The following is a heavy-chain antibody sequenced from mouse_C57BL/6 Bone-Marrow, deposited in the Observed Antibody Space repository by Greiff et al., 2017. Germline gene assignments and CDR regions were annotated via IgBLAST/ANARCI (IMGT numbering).Heavy chain of an antibody. J-gene: IGHJ4*01. CDR1: GFTFSSYA. CDR2: ISDGGSYT. CDR3: AREGLLRAMDY. V-gene: IGHV5-4*01. D-gene: IGHD1-1*01. Sequence: EVMLVESGGGLVKPGGSLKLSCAASGFTFSSYAMSWVRQTPEQRLEWVATISDGGSYTYYPDNVKGRFTISRDNAKNNLYLQMSHLKSEDTAMYYCAREGLLRAMDYWGQGTSVTVSA.